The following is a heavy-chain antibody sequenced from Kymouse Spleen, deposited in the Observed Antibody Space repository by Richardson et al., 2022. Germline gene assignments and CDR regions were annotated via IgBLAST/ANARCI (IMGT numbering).Heavy chain of an antibody. CDR2: IYYSGST. J-gene: IGHJ4*02. D-gene: IGHD1-26*01. V-gene: IGHV4-39*01. Sequence: QLQLQESGPGLVKPSETLSLTCTVSGGSISSSSYYWGWIRQPPGKGLEWIGSIYYSGSTYYNPSLKSRVTISVDTSKNQFSLKLSSVTAADTAVYYCARKWEPRGYFDYWGQGTLVTVSS. CDR3: ARKWEPRGYFDY. CDR1: GGSISSSSYY.